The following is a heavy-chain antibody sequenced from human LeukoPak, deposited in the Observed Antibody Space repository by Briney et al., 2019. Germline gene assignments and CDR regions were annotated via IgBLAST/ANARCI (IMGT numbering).Heavy chain of an antibody. J-gene: IGHJ4*02. CDR2: ISYDGSNK. CDR3: AKVGASGGLFDY. Sequence: PGRSLRLSYAASGFTFSSYGMHWVRQAPGKGLEWVAVISYDGSNKYYADSVKGRFTISRDNSKNTLYLQMNSLRAEDTAVYYCAKVGASGGLFDYWGQGTLVTVSS. CDR1: GFTFSSYG. V-gene: IGHV3-30*18. D-gene: IGHD1-26*01.